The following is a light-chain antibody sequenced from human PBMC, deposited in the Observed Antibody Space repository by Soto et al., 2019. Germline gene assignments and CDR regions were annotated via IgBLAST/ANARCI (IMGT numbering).Light chain of an antibody. CDR1: QSVSTN. CDR3: QQYNDWPPT. J-gene: IGKJ1*01. V-gene: IGKV3-15*01. CDR2: GAS. Sequence: EIVMTQSPATLSVSPGERATLSCRASQSVSTNLAWYQQKPGQAPRLLIYGASTRATGIPARFSGSGSGTAFTFTISSLQSEDFAVYYCQQYNDWPPTFGQGTKVDI.